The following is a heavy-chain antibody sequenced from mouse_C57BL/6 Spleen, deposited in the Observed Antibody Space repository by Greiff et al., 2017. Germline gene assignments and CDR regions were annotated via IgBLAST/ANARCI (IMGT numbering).Heavy chain of an antibody. J-gene: IGHJ2*01. CDR2: ISYDGSN. Sequence: EVQLQQSGPGLVKPSQSLSLTCSVTGYSITSGYYWNWIRQFPGNKLEWMGYISYDGSNNYNPSLKNRISITRDTSKNQFFLKLNSVTTEDTATYYCAREGYYGSRDFDYWGQGTTLTVSS. CDR1: GYSITSGYY. D-gene: IGHD1-1*01. V-gene: IGHV3-6*01. CDR3: AREGYYGSRDFDY.